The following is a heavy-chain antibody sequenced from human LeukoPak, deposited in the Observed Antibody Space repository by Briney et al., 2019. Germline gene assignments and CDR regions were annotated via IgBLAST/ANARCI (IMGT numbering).Heavy chain of an antibody. D-gene: IGHD6-19*01. V-gene: IGHV3-15*01. CDR3: ARDSRAYYGSGWGCFDY. J-gene: IGHJ4*02. CDR2: IKSKTDGGTT. CDR1: GFTFSSYA. Sequence: GGSLRLSCAASGFTFSSYAMHWVRQAPGKGLEWVGHIKSKTDGGTTDHAAPVKGRFTISRDDLKKTLYLQMNSLRDEDTAVYYCARDSRAYYGSGWGCFDYWGQGTLVTVSS.